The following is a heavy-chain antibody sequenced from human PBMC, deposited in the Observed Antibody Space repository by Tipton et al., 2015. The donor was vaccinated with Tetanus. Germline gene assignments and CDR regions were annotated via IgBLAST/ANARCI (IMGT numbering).Heavy chain of an antibody. CDR3: ARAAYSSYRDFDY. CDR2: INHSGST. CDR1: GGSFSGYY. J-gene: IGHJ4*02. V-gene: IGHV4-34*01. D-gene: IGHD6-6*01. Sequence: TLSLTCAVYGGSFSGYYWSWIRQPPGKGLEWIGEINHSGSTNYNPSLKSRLTISVDTSKNQFSLKLSPVTAADTAVYYCARAAYSSYRDFDYWGQGTLVTVSS.